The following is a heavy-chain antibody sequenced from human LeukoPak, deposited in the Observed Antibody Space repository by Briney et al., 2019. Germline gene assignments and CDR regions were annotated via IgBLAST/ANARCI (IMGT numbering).Heavy chain of an antibody. CDR2: MDYSGST. V-gene: IGHV4-61*01. Sequence: PSETLSLTCTVSGGSVSSGSYYWSWIRQPPGKGLEWIGYMDYSGSTNCNPSLKSRVTISADTSKNQFSLKLSSVTAADTAVYYCARRFWSGRTNYYYSSMDVWGQGTTVTVSS. CDR3: ARRFWSGRTNYYYSSMDV. D-gene: IGHD3-3*01. CDR1: GGSVSSGSYY. J-gene: IGHJ6*02.